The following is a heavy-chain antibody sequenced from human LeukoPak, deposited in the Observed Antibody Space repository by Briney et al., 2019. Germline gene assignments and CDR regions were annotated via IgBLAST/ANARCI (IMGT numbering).Heavy chain of an antibody. D-gene: IGHD6-19*01. CDR2: ISGSGSGT. CDR1: GFTFSSYA. CDR3: AKGSSGWYFGNYFDY. J-gene: IGHJ4*02. V-gene: IGHV3-23*01. Sequence: PGGSLRLSCAASGFTFSSYAMSWVRQAPGKGLEWVSVISGSGSGTHYADSVKGRFTISRDNSKNTLYVQMNSLRADDTAVYYCAKGSSGWYFGNYFDYWGQGTLVTVSS.